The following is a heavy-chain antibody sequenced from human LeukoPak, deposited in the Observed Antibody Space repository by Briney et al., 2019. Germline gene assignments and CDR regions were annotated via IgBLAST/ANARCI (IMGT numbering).Heavy chain of an antibody. J-gene: IGHJ3*01. CDR1: GFTFSNSG. V-gene: IGHV3-33*01. CDR2: IWYDGSNE. D-gene: IGHD3-10*02. Sequence: GRSLRLSCAASGFTFSNSGMHWVRQAPGKGLEWVAVIWYDGSNEYYADAVKGRFIIPRDNSKNTVHLQMNSLRVEDTSVYYCAREISMFVNAFDLWGQGTLVAVSS. CDR3: AREISMFVNAFDL.